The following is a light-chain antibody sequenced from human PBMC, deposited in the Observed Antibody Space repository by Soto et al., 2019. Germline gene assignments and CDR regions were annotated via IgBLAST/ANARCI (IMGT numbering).Light chain of an antibody. CDR3: AAWDDSLSGYV. CDR2: RNN. V-gene: IGLV1-47*01. CDR1: GSNIGINY. J-gene: IGLJ1*01. Sequence: QPVLTQPPSASGTPGQRVTISCSGSGSNIGINYVYWYQQLPGTAPKLLIYRNNQRPSGVPDRFSGSKSGTSASLAISGLRSEDEADYYCAAWDDSLSGYVFGAGTKLTVL.